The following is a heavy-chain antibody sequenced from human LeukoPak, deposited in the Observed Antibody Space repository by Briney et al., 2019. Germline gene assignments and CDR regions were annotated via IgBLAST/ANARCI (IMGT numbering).Heavy chain of an antibody. CDR1: GFGFSVYW. J-gene: IGHJ4*02. D-gene: IGHD5-18*01. Sequence: PGGSLRLSCAASGFGFSVYWMHWGRQAPGKGLVWVAHINEDGTSASHADSVKDRFTISRDNAKNTLYLQMNSMTGEDAAVYYWARVPTNSYVFRQWGQGSLVTVSS. CDR3: ARVPTNSYVFRQ. V-gene: IGHV3-74*01. CDR2: INEDGTSA.